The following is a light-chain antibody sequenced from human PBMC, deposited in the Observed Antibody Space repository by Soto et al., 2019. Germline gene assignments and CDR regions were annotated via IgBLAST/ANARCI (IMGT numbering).Light chain of an antibody. CDR3: AAWDGSLNGHLV. J-gene: IGLJ3*02. V-gene: IGLV1-44*01. CDR2: NNN. CDR1: SSNIGTNT. Sequence: QSVLTQPPSASGTPGQRVTISCSGSSSNIGTNTVNWYQQLPGTAPKLLIYNNNQRPSGVPDPFSGSKSCTSGSPAISGLQSEDEADYYCAAWDGSLNGHLVFGGGTKVTVL.